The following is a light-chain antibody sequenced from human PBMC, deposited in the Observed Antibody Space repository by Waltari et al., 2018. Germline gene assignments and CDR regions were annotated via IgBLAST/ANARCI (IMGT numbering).Light chain of an antibody. J-gene: IGLJ2*01. Sequence: QSALTQPASVSGSPGQSITISCTGTSSDVGGYNYVSWYHQHPGKAPKLMIYDVSNRPSGVSTRFSGSKSGNTASLTISGLQAEDEADYYCSSYTSSSTLVFGGGTKLTVL. V-gene: IGLV2-14*01. CDR1: SSDVGGYNY. CDR2: DVS. CDR3: SSYTSSSTLV.